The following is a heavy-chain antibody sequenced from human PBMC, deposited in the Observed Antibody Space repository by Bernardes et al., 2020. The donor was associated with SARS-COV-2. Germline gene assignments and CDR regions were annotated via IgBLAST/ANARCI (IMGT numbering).Heavy chain of an antibody. CDR2: LYYTGST. CDR1: GGSVSPYY. J-gene: IGHJ4*02. CDR3: ARGFDY. V-gene: IGHV4-59*02. Sequence: ATLSLTCTVSGGSVSPYYSSWFRQPPGKRLEWIGYLYYTGSTNYNPSLQSRVTISVDTSKNQFSLKLSSVTAADTAVYYCARGFDYWGQGILVTVSS.